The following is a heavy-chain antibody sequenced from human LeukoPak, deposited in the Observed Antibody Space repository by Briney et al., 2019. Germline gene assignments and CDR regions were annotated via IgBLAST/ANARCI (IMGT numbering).Heavy chain of an antibody. J-gene: IGHJ4*02. V-gene: IGHV1-18*01. CDR2: ISAYNGNT. D-gene: IGHD3-3*01. Sequence: ASVKVSCKASGYTFTSYGISWVRQAPGQGLERMGWISAYNGNTNYAQKLQGRVTMTTDTSTSTAYMELRSLRSDDTAVYYCARDGVDFWSGYYAAGSTYYFDYWGQGTLVTVSS. CDR1: GYTFTSYG. CDR3: ARDGVDFWSGYYAAGSTYYFDY.